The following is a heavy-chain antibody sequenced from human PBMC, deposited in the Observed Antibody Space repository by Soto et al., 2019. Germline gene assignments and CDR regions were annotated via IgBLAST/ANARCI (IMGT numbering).Heavy chain of an antibody. CDR1: GGSISSSSYY. CDR3: ARHGLLWFGELLSWFDP. CDR2: IYYSGST. D-gene: IGHD3-10*01. J-gene: IGHJ5*02. Sequence: QLQLQESGPGLVKPSETLSLTCTVSGGSISSSSYYWGWIRQPPGKGLEWIGSIYYSGSTYYNPSLKSRVTISVDTSKNQFSLKLSSVTAADTAVYYCARHGLLWFGELLSWFDPWGQGTLVTVSS. V-gene: IGHV4-39*01.